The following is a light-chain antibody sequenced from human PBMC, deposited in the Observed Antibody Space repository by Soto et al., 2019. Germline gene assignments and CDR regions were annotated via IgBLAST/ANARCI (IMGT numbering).Light chain of an antibody. J-gene: IGLJ3*02. V-gene: IGLV2-8*01. CDR3: SSYAGNSNIV. CDR2: EVT. CDR1: SRDVGGYNY. Sequence: QSALTQPPSASGSPGQSVTFSCTGTSRDVGGYNYVSWYQQHPGKAPKLMIYEVTKRPSGVPDRFSGSKSGNTASLIVSGLQAEDEADYFCSSYAGNSNIVFGGGTKLTVL.